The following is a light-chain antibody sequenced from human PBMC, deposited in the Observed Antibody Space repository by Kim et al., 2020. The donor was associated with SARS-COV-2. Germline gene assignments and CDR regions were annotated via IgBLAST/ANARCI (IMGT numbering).Light chain of an antibody. CDR1: SGSIDANY. J-gene: IGLJ2*01. CDR2: EDD. V-gene: IGLV6-57*03. Sequence: GTSVSISCTRSSGSIDANYVQWYQQRPGGVPTTVIYEDDQRPSGVSDRFSGSIDHSSNSASLTISGLRTEDEADYYCQSYNRDNVLFGGGTQLTVL. CDR3: QSYNRDNVL.